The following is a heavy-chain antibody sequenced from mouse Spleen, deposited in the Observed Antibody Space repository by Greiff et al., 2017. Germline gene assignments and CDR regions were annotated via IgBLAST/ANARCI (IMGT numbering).Heavy chain of an antibody. CDR3: AKNTVDAHYAVDY. CDR1: GFSFTSYG. Sequence: QVQLKESGPGLVAPSQSLSISCTVSGFSFTSYGVHWVRQPPGKGLEWLVVIWTDGSTTYNSPIKSRLGICKANSKSQVFLKMNSLQTGDTAMDYCAKNTVDAHYAVDYWGQGTTLTVSS. CDR2: IWTDGST. D-gene: IGHD1-1*01. J-gene: IGHJ4*01. V-gene: IGHV2-6*02.